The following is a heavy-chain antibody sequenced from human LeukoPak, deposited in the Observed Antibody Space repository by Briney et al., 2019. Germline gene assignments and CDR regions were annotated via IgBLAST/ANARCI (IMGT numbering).Heavy chain of an antibody. CDR2: INPNSGGT. Sequence: ASVKVSCKASGYTFTGYYMHWVRQAPGQGLEWMGWINPNSGGTNYAQKFQGRVTMTRDTSTSTAYMELSRLRSDDTAVYYCASHRSSGRKAYDEYWGQGTLVTVSS. CDR3: ASHRSSGRKAYDEY. V-gene: IGHV1-2*02. J-gene: IGHJ4*02. CDR1: GYTFTGYY. D-gene: IGHD1-26*01.